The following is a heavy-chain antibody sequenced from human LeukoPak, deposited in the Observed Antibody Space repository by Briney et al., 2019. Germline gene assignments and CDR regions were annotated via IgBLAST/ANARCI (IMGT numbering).Heavy chain of an antibody. CDR2: MNPNSGNT. D-gene: IGHD2-2*01. CDR1: GYTFTSYD. CDR3: AKGSPTSHCSTYSCYCDY. V-gene: IGHV1-8*01. J-gene: IGHJ4*02. Sequence: ASVKVSCKASGYTFTSYDIDWVRQATGQGLEWMGWMNPNSGNTGYAQKFQGRVTMTRNTSISTAYMELSSLRSEDTAVYYCAKGSPTSHCSTYSCYCDYWGQGTLVTVSS.